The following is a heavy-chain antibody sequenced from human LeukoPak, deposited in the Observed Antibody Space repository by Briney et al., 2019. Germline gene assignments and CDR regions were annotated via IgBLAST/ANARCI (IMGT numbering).Heavy chain of an antibody. CDR1: GFTFSDYR. Sequence: PGGSLRLSCAASGFTFSDYRMSWVRQAPGKGLEWVANIKQDGIEKYYVDSVEGRFTISRDNAKNSLFLQMNNLRVEDTAVYYCARGYNSALDYWGQGSLVTVSS. J-gene: IGHJ4*02. D-gene: IGHD1-14*01. V-gene: IGHV3-7*04. CDR3: ARGYNSALDY. CDR2: IKQDGIEK.